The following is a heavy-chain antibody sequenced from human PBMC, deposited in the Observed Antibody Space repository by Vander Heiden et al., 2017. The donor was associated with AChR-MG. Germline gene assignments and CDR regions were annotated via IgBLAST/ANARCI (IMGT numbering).Heavy chain of an antibody. CDR1: GFTFRGYG. Sequence: QVQLVESGGGVAQPRWSLRLSCAAPGFTFRGYGMHWVRQAPGKGLGWVAVISYDGSNKYYADSVKCRFTISRDNSKNTLYLQMNSLRAEDTAVYYCGRGWPIFGVVTSFDPWGQGTLVALSS. CDR3: GRGWPIFGVVTSFDP. CDR2: ISYDGSNK. V-gene: IGHV3-30*03. J-gene: IGHJ5*02. D-gene: IGHD3-3*01.